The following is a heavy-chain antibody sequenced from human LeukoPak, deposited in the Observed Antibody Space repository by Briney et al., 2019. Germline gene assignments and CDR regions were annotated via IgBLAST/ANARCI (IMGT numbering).Heavy chain of an antibody. CDR1: GGSISSYN. V-gene: IGHV4-59*01. CDR2: VYYSWST. D-gene: IGHD6-13*01. CDR3: ARTYGSSGLGYFDL. J-gene: IGHJ2*01. Sequence: SETLSPTCTVSGGSISSYNWSWIRHPPRTGLELIGYVYYSWSTNYSHSLTSRLTISIDMSKNQFYLKLSPVTAADPAVYYCARTYGSSGLGYFDLWGRGTLVTVSS.